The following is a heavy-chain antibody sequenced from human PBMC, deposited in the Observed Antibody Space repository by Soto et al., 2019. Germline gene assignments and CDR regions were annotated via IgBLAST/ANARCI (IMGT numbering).Heavy chain of an antibody. V-gene: IGHV4-30-4*01. Sequence: QVQLQESGPGLVKPSQTLSLTCTVSGGSISSGDYYWSWIRQPPGKGLEWIGYIYYSGSTYYNPSLKSRVTISVDTLMKQFALKLSSVTAADTAVYYCARSGYCTNGVCYTPFDYWGQGTLVTVSS. CDR2: IYYSGST. D-gene: IGHD2-8*01. J-gene: IGHJ4*02. CDR3: ARSGYCTNGVCYTPFDY. CDR1: GGSISSGDYY.